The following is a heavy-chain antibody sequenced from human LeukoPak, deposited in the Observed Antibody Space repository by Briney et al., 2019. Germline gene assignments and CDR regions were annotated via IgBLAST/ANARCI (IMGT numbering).Heavy chain of an antibody. CDR2: MNPDGSGK. CDR1: GFTFSGSW. CDR3: GREPGWGAIDL. J-gene: IGHJ4*02. Sequence: GGSLRLSCVASGFTFSGSWMTWVRQAPGEGLEWVGNMNPDGSGKYYVDSVKGRFTVSRDNAKNSVYLQMNSLRAEDTAVYYCGREPGWGAIDLWGEGALVTVSS. V-gene: IGHV3-7*01. D-gene: IGHD7-27*01.